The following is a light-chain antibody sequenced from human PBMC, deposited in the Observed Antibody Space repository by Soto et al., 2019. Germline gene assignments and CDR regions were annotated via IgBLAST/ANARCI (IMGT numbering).Light chain of an antibody. CDR2: EVS. J-gene: IGLJ1*01. CDR3: RSYTRSSTDV. Sequence: QSVLTQPASVSGSPGQSITISFTGTSSDVGGYDYVSWYQHHPGKAPKLTIYEVSNRPSGVSNRFSGSKSGNTASLTISGLQAEDEAEDYCRSYTRSSTDVFATWTKVTVL. CDR1: SSDVGGYDY. V-gene: IGLV2-14*01.